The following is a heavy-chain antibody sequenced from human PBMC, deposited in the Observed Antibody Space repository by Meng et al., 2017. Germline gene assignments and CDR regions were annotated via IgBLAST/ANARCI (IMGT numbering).Heavy chain of an antibody. D-gene: IGHD3-10*02. J-gene: IGHJ4*02. CDR3: ARGGFVRVAGTTDY. Sequence: GGSLRLSCAASGFTFSSYSMNWVRQAPGKGLEWVSSISSSSSYIYYADSVKGRFTISRDNAKNSLYLQMSSLRAEDTAVYYCARGGFVRVAGTTDYWGQGTLVTVSS. CDR1: GFTFSSYS. CDR2: ISSSSSYI. V-gene: IGHV3-21*01.